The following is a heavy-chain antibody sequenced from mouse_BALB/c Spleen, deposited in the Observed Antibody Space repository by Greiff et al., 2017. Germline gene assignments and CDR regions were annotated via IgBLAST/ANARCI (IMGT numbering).Heavy chain of an antibody. CDR3: ARGTYDYAMDY. D-gene: IGHD5-1*01. Sequence: VQLQQSGPGLVKPSQSLSLTCSVTGYSITSGYYWNWIRQFPGNKLEWMGYISYDGSNNYNPSLKNRISITRDTSKNQFFLKLNSVTTEDTATYYCARGTYDYAMDYWGQGTSVTVSS. CDR2: ISYDGSN. CDR1: GYSITSGYY. V-gene: IGHV3-6*02. J-gene: IGHJ4*01.